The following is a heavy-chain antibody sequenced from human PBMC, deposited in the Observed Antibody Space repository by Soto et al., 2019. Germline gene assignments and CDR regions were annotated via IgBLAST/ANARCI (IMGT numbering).Heavy chain of an antibody. CDR3: ARDRPLAAAAPGRYFDL. V-gene: IGHV3-30-3*01. CDR1: GFTFSSYA. D-gene: IGHD6-13*01. Sequence: QVQLVESGGGVVQPERSLRLSCAASGFTFSSYAMHWVRQAPGKGLEWVAVISYDGSNKYYADSVKGRFTISRDNSKNTLYLQMNSLRAEDTAVYYCARDRPLAAAAPGRYFDLWGRGTLVTVSS. CDR2: ISYDGSNK. J-gene: IGHJ2*01.